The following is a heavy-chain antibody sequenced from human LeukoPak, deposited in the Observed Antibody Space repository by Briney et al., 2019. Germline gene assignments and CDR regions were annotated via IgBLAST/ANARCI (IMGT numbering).Heavy chain of an antibody. V-gene: IGHV1-69*13. J-gene: IGHJ6*03. D-gene: IGHD3-10*01. CDR3: AREGDSHYYYYMDV. CDR2: IIPIFGTA. Sequence: GASVKVSCKASGGTFSSYAISWVRQAPGQGLEWMGGIIPIFGTANYAQKFQGKVTITADESTSTAYMELSSLRSEDTAVYYCAREGDSHYYYYMDVWGKGTTVTVSS. CDR1: GGTFSSYA.